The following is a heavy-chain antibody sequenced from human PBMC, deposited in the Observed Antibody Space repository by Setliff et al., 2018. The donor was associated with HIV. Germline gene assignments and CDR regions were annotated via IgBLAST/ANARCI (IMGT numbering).Heavy chain of an antibody. CDR2: INTETGNP. CDR1: GYTLTTYG. J-gene: IGHJ3*02. Sequence: GASVKVSCKASGYTLTTYGISWVRQAPGQGLEWMGWINTETGNPMYAQGFRGRFVFSLDTSVSTAYLQISSLKAEDTAVYYCAVGPYDSSGYYGLAFDIWGQGTMVTVSS. D-gene: IGHD3-22*01. V-gene: IGHV7-4-1*02. CDR3: AVGPYDSSGYYGLAFDI.